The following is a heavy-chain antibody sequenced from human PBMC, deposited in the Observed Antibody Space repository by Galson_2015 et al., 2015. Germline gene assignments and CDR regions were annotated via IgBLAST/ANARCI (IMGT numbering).Heavy chain of an antibody. D-gene: IGHD2-15*01. V-gene: IGHV3-20*03. J-gene: IGHJ4*02. Sequence: KGLQWVSSINWNGGSTHYADSVKGRFTISRDNAKNSLYLQMNSLRAEDTALYYCARTHFRYCTGGSCYPPPDYWGQGTLVSVSS. CDR3: ARTHFRYCTGGSCYPPPDY. CDR2: INWNGGST.